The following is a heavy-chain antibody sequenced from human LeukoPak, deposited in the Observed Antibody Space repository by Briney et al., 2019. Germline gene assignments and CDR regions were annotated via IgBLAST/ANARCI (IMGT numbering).Heavy chain of an antibody. D-gene: IGHD4-23*01. Sequence: GGSLRLSCAGSGFTVSINYMSWVRQAPGKGLEWVAKIKPDGSEKYYVDSMKGRFTISRDNAKNSLYLQMNSLRVDDTAVYYCASVDGGYWGQGTLVTVSS. CDR3: ASVDGGY. CDR2: IKPDGSEK. CDR1: GFTVSINY. J-gene: IGHJ4*02. V-gene: IGHV3-7*01.